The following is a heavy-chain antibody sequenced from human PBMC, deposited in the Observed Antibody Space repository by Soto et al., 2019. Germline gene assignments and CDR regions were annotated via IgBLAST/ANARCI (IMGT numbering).Heavy chain of an antibody. V-gene: IGHV5-51*01. Sequence: GEFMRIAKKGAEDMFTNYGSGWVRQMPGKGLEWMGIIHGGDSNTRYSPSFDGQVTISTDKSINTAYLQWSSLKASDTAMYYCARRVTSSTGWDYWGQGTLVTVSS. J-gene: IGHJ4*02. D-gene: IGHD6-19*01. CDR2: IHGGDSNT. CDR1: EDMFTNYG. CDR3: ARRVTSSTGWDY.